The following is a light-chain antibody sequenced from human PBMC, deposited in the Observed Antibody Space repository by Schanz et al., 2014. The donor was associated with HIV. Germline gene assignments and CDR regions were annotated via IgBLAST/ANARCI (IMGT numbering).Light chain of an antibody. CDR1: SGDVGSYNY. CDR3: QSYDNSLTAYV. J-gene: IGLJ1*01. CDR2: EVN. V-gene: IGLV2-8*01. Sequence: QSALTQPASVSGSPGQSITISCTGTSGDVGSYNYVSWYQHHPGRAPRLLIYEVNKRPSGVPDRFSGSKSGNTASLTVSGLQAVDEADYYCQSYDNSLTAYVFGAGTKVTVL.